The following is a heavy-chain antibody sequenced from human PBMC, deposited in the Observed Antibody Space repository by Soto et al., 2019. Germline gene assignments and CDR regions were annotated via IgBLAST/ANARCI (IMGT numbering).Heavy chain of an antibody. J-gene: IGHJ4*02. CDR3: ASRSSGWYFDY. D-gene: IGHD6-19*01. Sequence: PGGSLRLSCAASGFTFDDYGMSWVRQAPGKGLEWVSVISGSGGSTYYADSVKGRFTISRDNSKNTLYLQMNSLRAEDTAVYYCASRSSGWYFDYWGQGTLVTVS. CDR2: ISGSGGST. V-gene: IGHV3-23*01. CDR1: GFTFDDYG.